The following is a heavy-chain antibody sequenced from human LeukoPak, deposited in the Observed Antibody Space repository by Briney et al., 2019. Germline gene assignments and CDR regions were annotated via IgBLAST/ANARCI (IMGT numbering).Heavy chain of an antibody. J-gene: IGHJ4*02. CDR1: GFTFSDYY. CDR3: ARDKSVFGGSGGTRVDWLLTNDY. Sequence: GGSLGLSCAASGFTFSDYYMSWIRQAPGKGLEWVSYISSSGSTIYYADSVKGRFTISRDNAKNSLYLQMNSLRAEDTAVYYCARDKSVFGGSGGTRVDWLLTNDYWGQGTLVTVSS. CDR2: ISSSGSTI. D-gene: IGHD3-9*01. V-gene: IGHV3-11*01.